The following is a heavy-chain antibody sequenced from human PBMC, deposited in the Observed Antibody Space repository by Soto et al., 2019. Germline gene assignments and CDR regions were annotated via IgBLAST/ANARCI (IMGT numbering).Heavy chain of an antibody. D-gene: IGHD2-15*01. CDR2: ISYDGSNK. Sequence: PGGSLILSSAASGCTFSSFGMHWVRQAPGKGLEWVAVISYDGSNKYYADSVKGRFTISRDNSKNTLYLQMNSLRAEDTAVYYCASPVVAGDQEYFQHWGQGTLVTVS. V-gene: IGHV3-30*03. CDR3: ASPVVAGDQEYFQH. J-gene: IGHJ1*01. CDR1: GCTFSSFG.